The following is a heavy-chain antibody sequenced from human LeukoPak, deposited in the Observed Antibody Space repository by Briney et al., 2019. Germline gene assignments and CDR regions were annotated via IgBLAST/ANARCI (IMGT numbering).Heavy chain of an antibody. CDR1: GFTFSSYS. Sequence: PGVSLRLSCAASGFTFSSYSMNWVRQVPGKGLEWVSSISSSSSYIYYADSVKGRFTISRDNAKNSLYLQMNSLRAEDTAVYYCARAPLGYCSGGSCYDLDYWGQGTLVTVSS. D-gene: IGHD2-15*01. J-gene: IGHJ4*02. V-gene: IGHV3-21*01. CDR2: ISSSSSYI. CDR3: ARAPLGYCSGGSCYDLDY.